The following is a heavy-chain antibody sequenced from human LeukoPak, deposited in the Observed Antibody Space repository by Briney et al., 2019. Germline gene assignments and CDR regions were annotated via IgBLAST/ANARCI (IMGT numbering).Heavy chain of an antibody. CDR3: ARLRRIDFWRGYSQPNWFDP. CDR1: GYTFTSYD. CDR2: MNPNSGNT. D-gene: IGHD3-3*01. V-gene: IGHV1-8*03. Sequence: ASVKVSCKASGYTFTSYDINWVRQATGQGLEWMGWMNPNSGNTGYAQKFQGRVTITRNTSISTAYMELSSLRSEDTAVYYCARLRRIDFWRGYSQPNWFDPRGQETLLTVSS. J-gene: IGHJ5*02.